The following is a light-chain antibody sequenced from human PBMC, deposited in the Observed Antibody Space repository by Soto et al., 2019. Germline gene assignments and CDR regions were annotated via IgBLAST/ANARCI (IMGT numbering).Light chain of an antibody. CDR2: DSY. V-gene: IGKV3-11*01. Sequence: EVVLTQSPDTLSLSPGERATLSCRTSHSVDIYLAWYQQKPGQAPRLLIYDSYNRVTGIPTRCSGSGSGTDFTLTISSLEPEDSAVYYCQQRKYWPPLTFGGGTKVEIK. J-gene: IGKJ4*01. CDR3: QQRKYWPPLT. CDR1: HSVDIY.